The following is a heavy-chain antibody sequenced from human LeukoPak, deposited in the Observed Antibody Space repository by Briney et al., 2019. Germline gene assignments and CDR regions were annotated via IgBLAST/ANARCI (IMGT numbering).Heavy chain of an antibody. CDR1: GFPFSDYY. J-gene: IGHJ4*02. CDR2: ISGSATTI. D-gene: IGHD7-27*01. Sequence: GGSLRLSCAASGFPFSDYYMSWLRQTPGKGLEWISYISGSATTIYYADSVKGRFTISRDNAKNSLYLQMNSLRGEDTAVYYCARDILGKPGDYWGQGTLVTVSS. CDR3: ARDILGKPGDY. V-gene: IGHV3-11*04.